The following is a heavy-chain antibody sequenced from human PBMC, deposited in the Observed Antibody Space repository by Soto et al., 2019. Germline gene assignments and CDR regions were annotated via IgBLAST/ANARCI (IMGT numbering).Heavy chain of an antibody. CDR1: GFTFSSYA. J-gene: IGHJ4*02. D-gene: IGHD6-13*01. Sequence: GGSLRLSCAASGFTFSSYAMSWVRQATGKGLEWVSAISGSGGSTYYADSVKGRFTISRDNSKNTLYLQMNSLRAEDTAVYYFAKALPHSSSWGSFDYWGQGTLVTVSS. CDR3: AKALPHSSSWGSFDY. V-gene: IGHV3-23*01. CDR2: ISGSGGST.